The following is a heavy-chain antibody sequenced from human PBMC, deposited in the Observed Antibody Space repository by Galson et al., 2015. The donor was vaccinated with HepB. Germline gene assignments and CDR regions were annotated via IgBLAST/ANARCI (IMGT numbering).Heavy chain of an antibody. CDR1: GFTFSTYA. D-gene: IGHD2-21*02. CDR2: ISGSGGNT. Sequence: SLRLSCAASGFTFSTYAMSWVRQAPGKGLEWVSGISGSGGNTYYPDSVKGRFTISRDNSKNTLSLQMNSLRAEDTAIYYCAKDFGRAHCGGDCFYFDFWGQGTLVTVSS. J-gene: IGHJ4*02. V-gene: IGHV3-23*01. CDR3: AKDFGRAHCGGDCFYFDF.